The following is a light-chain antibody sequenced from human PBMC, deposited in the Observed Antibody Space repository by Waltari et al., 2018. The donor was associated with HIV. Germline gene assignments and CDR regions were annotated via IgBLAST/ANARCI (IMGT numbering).Light chain of an antibody. V-gene: IGLV1-44*01. CDR1: RSSIGSTT. J-gene: IGLJ7*01. CDR3: ASWDDRVNGAV. Sequence: QSVLTQPPSASGTPGRRVTISCSGTRSSIGSTTVSWYQHLPGMAPRLLIYSDDQRPSGVPERFSGSKSGASASLAISWLHSEDEGDYYCASWDDRVNGAVFGGGTQLTVL. CDR2: SDD.